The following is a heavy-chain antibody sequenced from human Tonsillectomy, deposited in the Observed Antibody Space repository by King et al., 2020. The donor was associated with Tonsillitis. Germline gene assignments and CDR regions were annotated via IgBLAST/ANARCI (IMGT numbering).Heavy chain of an antibody. D-gene: IGHD6-19*01. CDR3: ASDPSGYSSGWYNWFDP. Sequence: VQLVESGGGVVRPGGSLRLSCAASGFTFDDYGMSWVRQAPGKGLEWVSGINWNGGSTGYADSVKGRFTISRDNAKNSLYLQMNSLRAEDTALYHCASDPSGYSSGWYNWFDPWGQGTLVTVSS. CDR2: INWNGGST. V-gene: IGHV3-20*01. J-gene: IGHJ5*02. CDR1: GFTFDDYG.